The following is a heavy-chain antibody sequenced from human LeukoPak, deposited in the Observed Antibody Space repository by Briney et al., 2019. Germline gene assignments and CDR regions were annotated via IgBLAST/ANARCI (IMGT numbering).Heavy chain of an antibody. D-gene: IGHD2/OR15-2a*01. CDR1: GFTFSSYS. Sequence: GGSLRLSCAASGFTFSSYSMNWVRQAPGKGLEWVSSISSSSTYIYYADSVMGRFTISRDNAKNTLYLQMNSLRAEDTAVYYCARISITPCYWGQGTLVTVSS. J-gene: IGHJ4*02. V-gene: IGHV3-21*01. CDR3: ARISITPCY. CDR2: ISSSSTYI.